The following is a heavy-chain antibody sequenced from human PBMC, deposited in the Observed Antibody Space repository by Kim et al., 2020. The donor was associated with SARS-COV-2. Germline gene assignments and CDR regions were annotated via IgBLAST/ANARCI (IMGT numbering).Heavy chain of an antibody. CDR3: AKTIVEARFFDY. CDR1: GFSFVDYA. V-gene: IGHV3-23*01. Sequence: GGSLRLSCVASGFSFVDYAMGWVRQAPGKVLEWVSTINARRTTYYSDSVMGRFTISRDSSKNVVDLQMNSLRADDTAVYYCAKTIVEARFFDYWGQGTLV. J-gene: IGHJ4*02. CDR2: INARRTT. D-gene: IGHD6-6*01.